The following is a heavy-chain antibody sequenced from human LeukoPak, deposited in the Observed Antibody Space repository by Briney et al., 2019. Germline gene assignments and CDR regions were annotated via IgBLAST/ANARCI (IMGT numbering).Heavy chain of an antibody. J-gene: IGHJ4*02. D-gene: IGHD5-18*01. CDR1: GGSISSYY. CDR2: IYSGGST. Sequence: ETLSLTCTVSGGSISSYYWSWIRRPAGKGLEWVSVIYSGGSTYYADSVKGRFTISRDNSKNTLYLQMNSLRAEDTAVYYCARGGYHAYYLDYWGQGSLVTVSS. V-gene: IGHV3-53*01. CDR3: ARGGYHAYYLDY.